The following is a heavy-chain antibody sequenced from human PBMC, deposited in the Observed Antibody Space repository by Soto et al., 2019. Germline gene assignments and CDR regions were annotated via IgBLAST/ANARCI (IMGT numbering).Heavy chain of an antibody. J-gene: IGHJ5*02. CDR2: INHRGST. Sequence: QVQLQQWGAGLLKPSETLSLTCAVYGGSFSGYYWSWIRQPPGKGLEWIGEINHRGSTNYNPSLKSRVTISVDTSKNQFSPKLGSVTAADTAVYYCARSTGTTYSGFDPWGQGTLVTVSS. D-gene: IGHD1-7*01. CDR1: GGSFSGYY. CDR3: ARSTGTTYSGFDP. V-gene: IGHV4-34*01.